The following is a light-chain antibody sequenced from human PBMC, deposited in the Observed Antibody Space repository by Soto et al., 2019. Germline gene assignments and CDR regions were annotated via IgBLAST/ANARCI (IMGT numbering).Light chain of an antibody. CDR3: QHFDSYLWT. CDR2: MAS. Sequence: DIQMTQSPSTLSASVGDRVTITCRASQSISTWLAWYQQKPGKAPNLLIYMASTVQSGVPSRFSGSGSWTEFTLTIRSLQPDDFATYYCQHFDSYLWTFGQGTTVDIK. V-gene: IGKV1-5*03. J-gene: IGKJ1*01. CDR1: QSISTW.